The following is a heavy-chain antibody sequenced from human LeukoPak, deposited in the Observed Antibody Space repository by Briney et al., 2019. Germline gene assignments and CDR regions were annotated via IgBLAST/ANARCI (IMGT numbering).Heavy chain of an antibody. V-gene: IGHV3-23*01. CDR2: INGSGGST. CDR1: GFTFSSYA. CDR3: AKFLFTGCPNYSSFAMDV. D-gene: IGHD3-9*01. J-gene: IGHJ6*02. Sequence: GGSLTLSCAASGFTFSSYAMSWVRQPPGKGLEWVSAINGSGGSTYYAAPERGRFTSSRDKSKNTLYLQMDTLRAEDTSVYYCAKFLFTGCPNYSSFAMDVWGQGTTVTVSS.